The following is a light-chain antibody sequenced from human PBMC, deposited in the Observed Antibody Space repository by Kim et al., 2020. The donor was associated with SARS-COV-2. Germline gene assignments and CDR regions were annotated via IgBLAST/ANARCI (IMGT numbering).Light chain of an antibody. J-gene: IGKJ1*01. CDR3: QQYNNWPPWT. V-gene: IGKV3-15*01. CDR1: QSVSSN. CDR2: GAS. Sequence: SPGERATLSCRASQSVSSNLAWYQQKPGQAPRLLIYGASTRATGIPARFSGSGSGTEFTLTISSMQSEDFAVYYCQQYNNWPPWTFGQGTKVEIK.